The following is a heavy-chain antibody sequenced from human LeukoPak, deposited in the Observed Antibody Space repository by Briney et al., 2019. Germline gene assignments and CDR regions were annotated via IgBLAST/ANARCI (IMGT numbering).Heavy chain of an antibody. CDR2: ISSSSGYI. D-gene: IGHD3-22*01. Sequence: GGSLRLSCAASGFTFGSYSMNWVRQAPGKGLEWVSSISSSSGYIYYADSVKGRFTISRDNAKNSLYLQMNSLRAEDTAVYYCARWGGSPYDLNWFDPWGQGTLVTVSS. J-gene: IGHJ5*02. CDR1: GFTFGSYS. V-gene: IGHV3-21*01. CDR3: ARWGGSPYDLNWFDP.